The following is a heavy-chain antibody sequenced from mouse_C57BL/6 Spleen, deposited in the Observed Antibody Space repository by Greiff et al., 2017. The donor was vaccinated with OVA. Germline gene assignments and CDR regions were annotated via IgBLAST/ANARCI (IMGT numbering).Heavy chain of an antibody. Sequence: EVQLQQSGPELVKPGASVKISCKASGYTFTDYYMNWVKQSHGKSLEWIGDINPNNGGTSYNQKFKGKATLTVDKSSSTAYMERRSLTSEDSAVYYCARPDYGSSHWYFDVWGTGTTVTVSS. CDR3: ARPDYGSSHWYFDV. J-gene: IGHJ1*03. D-gene: IGHD1-1*01. V-gene: IGHV1-26*01. CDR1: GYTFTDYY. CDR2: INPNNGGT.